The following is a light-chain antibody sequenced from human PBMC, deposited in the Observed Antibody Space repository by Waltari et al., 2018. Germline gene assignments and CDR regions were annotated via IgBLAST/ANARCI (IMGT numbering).Light chain of an antibody. CDR1: SSHGGSYNL. Sequence: QSALTQPASVSGSPGQSITILFTATSSHGGSYNLVSWYPQHPGKAPKLMIYEGSKRPSGVSNRFSGSKSGNTASLTISVLQAEDEADYYCCSYAGSSTWVFGGGTKLTVL. CDR2: EGS. CDR3: CSYAGSSTWV. V-gene: IGLV2-23*01. J-gene: IGLJ3*02.